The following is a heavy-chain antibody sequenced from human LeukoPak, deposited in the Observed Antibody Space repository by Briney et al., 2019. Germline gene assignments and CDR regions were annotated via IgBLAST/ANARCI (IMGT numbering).Heavy chain of an antibody. Sequence: GGSLRLSCAASGFTFSRYWMAWVRQAPGKGLEWVANIKQDGSEAVYVDSVKGRFTISRDNAKNSLYLQMNSLRAEDTAVYYCARIRGYSYGPWDYWGQGTLVTVSS. CDR3: ARIRGYSYGPWDY. CDR1: GFTFSRYW. V-gene: IGHV3-7*01. J-gene: IGHJ4*02. D-gene: IGHD5-18*01. CDR2: IKQDGSEA.